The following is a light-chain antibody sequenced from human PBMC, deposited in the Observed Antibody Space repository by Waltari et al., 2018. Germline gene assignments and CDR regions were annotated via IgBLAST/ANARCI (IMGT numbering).Light chain of an antibody. V-gene: IGKV1-17*01. Sequence: DIQMSQSPSSLSASVGDRVTITCRASQGIGNDLGWYQQQPGKAPKRLIYAASSLQPGVPSSLIGSGSGTEFTLTISSLEPDDFASYYCLQYNSYPSTFGQGTKVEIK. CDR3: LQYNSYPST. CDR1: QGIGND. CDR2: AAS. J-gene: IGKJ1*01.